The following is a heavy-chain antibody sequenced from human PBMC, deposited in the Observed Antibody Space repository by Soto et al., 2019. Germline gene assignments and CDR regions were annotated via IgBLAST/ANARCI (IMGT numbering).Heavy chain of an antibody. CDR2: ISYDGSNK. CDR1: GFTFSSYG. J-gene: IGHJ4*02. V-gene: IGHV3-30*18. CDR3: AKDQGMITFGGVMAFDY. Sequence: GGSLRLSCAASGFTFSSYGMHWVRQAPGKGLEWVAVISYDGSNKYYADSVKGRFTISRDNSKNTVYLQMNRLRAEDTAGYYCAKDQGMITFGGVMAFDYWGQGTLVTVSS. D-gene: IGHD3-16*01.